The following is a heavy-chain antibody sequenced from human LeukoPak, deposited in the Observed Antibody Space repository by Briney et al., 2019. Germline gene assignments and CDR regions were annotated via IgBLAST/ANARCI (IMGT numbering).Heavy chain of an antibody. J-gene: IGHJ3*02. V-gene: IGHV4-34*01. Sequence: SETLSLTCAVYGGSFSGYYWSWIRQPPGKGLEWIGEINHSGSTNYNPSLKSRLTISVDTSKKQFSLRLRSVTAADTAVYYCAGTPYCSSDNCYRYNGNDGFDIWGQGTKVTVSS. CDR1: GGSFSGYY. CDR3: AGTPYCSSDNCYRYNGNDGFDI. CDR2: INHSGST. D-gene: IGHD2-2*01.